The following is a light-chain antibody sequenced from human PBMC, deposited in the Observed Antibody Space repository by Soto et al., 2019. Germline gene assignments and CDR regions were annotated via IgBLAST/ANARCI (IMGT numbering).Light chain of an antibody. CDR3: GSFTTSRIWV. CDR1: SSDFGDDKY. J-gene: IGLJ3*02. Sequence: QSALTRPASVSGSPGQSITMSCTRSSSDFGDDKYVSWYQQQPGKGPNLLIYGVSKRPSGVSNRFSGSKSGNTASLTISGLQVEDEADYICGSFTTSRIWVFGGGTKLTVL. CDR2: GVS. V-gene: IGLV2-14*01.